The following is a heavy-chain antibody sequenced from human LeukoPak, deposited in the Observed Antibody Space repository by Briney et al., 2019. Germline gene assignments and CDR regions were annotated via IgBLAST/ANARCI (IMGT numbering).Heavy chain of an antibody. J-gene: IGHJ6*02. D-gene: IGHD6-13*01. CDR1: GGTFSSYA. Sequence: SVKVSCKASGGTFSSYAISWVRQAPGQALEWMGGIIPIFGTANYAQKFQGRVTITADESTSTAYMELSSLRSEDTAVYYCARDLGRAAAGRVYGMDVWGQGTTVTVSS. CDR3: ARDLGRAAAGRVYGMDV. V-gene: IGHV1-69*01. CDR2: IIPIFGTA.